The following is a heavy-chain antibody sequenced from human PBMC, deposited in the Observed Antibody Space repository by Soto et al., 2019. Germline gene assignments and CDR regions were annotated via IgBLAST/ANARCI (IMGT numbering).Heavy chain of an antibody. D-gene: IGHD5-18*01. Sequence: SETLSLTCTGSGGSIIDNDYYWSWIRQPPGKGLEWIGTISHTGTAYYNPSLESRVAVSVGTSENQFSLNLSSVTAADTAVYYCARPNTAMVSGSFDYWGQGTLVTVSS. CDR1: GGSIIDNDYY. V-gene: IGHV4-39*01. J-gene: IGHJ4*02. CDR3: ARPNTAMVSGSFDY. CDR2: ISHTGTA.